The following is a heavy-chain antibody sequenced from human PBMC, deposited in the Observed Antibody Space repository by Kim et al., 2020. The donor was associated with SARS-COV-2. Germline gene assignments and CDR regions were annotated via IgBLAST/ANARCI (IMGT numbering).Heavy chain of an antibody. V-gene: IGHV3-15*01. J-gene: IGHJ4*02. CDR3: TESLAW. Sequence: TDGGKADFAAPVKGRVTISRDGSKNALYLQMNSLKTEDTAVYYCTESLAWWGQGTLVTVSS. CDR2: TDGGKA.